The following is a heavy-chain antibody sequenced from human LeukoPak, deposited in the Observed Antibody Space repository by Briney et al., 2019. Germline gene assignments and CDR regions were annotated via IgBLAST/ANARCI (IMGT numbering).Heavy chain of an antibody. CDR3: ARGPFRRGYSYGYGGFYFDY. D-gene: IGHD5-18*01. V-gene: IGHV4-34*01. J-gene: IGHJ4*02. CDR2: INHSGST. Sequence: PSETLSLTCAVYGGSFSGYYWSWIRQPPGKGLEWIGEINHSGSTNYNPSLTSRITVSVDTSKNQFSLQLSSVTAADTAVYYCARGPFRRGYSYGYGGFYFDYWGQGTLVTVSS. CDR1: GGSFSGYY.